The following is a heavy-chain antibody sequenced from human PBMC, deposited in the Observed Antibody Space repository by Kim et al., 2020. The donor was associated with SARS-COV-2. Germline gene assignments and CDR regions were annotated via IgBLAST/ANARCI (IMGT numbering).Heavy chain of an antibody. D-gene: IGHD3-10*01. CDR1: GFSVRNYW. V-gene: IGHV3-7*01. Sequence: GGSLRLSCAASGFSVRNYWMSWVRQAPGKGLEWVAMEKVDGSEEHYEASVKGRFTMSSSNAKNSLYLQMNSMRTEDTAIYYCTAPDPVQVPGGIWGQGTLVTVSS. CDR2: EKVDGSEE. CDR3: TAPDPVQVPGGI. J-gene: IGHJ4*02.